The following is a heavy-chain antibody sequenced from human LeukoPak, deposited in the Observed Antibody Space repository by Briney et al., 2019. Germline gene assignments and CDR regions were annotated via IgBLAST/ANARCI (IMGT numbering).Heavy chain of an antibody. J-gene: IGHJ4*02. CDR3: ARGAMSRYFDY. CDR2: INHSGST. Sequence: SETLSLTCAVYGGSFSGYYWSWIRQPPGKGREWIGEINHSGSTNYNPSLKSRVTISVDTSKNQFSMKLSSVTAADTAVYYCARGAMSRYFDYWGQGTLVTVSS. V-gene: IGHV4-34*01. CDR1: GGSFSGYY. D-gene: IGHD2-2*01.